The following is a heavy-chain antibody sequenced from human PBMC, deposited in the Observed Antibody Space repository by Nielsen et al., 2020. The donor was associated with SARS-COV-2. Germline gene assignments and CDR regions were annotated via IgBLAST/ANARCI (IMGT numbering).Heavy chain of an antibody. CDR1: GFTFSSYG. J-gene: IGHJ6*03. V-gene: IGHV3-30*03. D-gene: IGHD1-26*01. Sequence: GSLRLSCAASGFTFSSYGMHWVRQAPGKGLEWVAVISYDGSNKYYADSVKGRFTISRDNSKNTLYLQMNSLRAEDTAVYYCAREGLGSTYYMDVWGEGTTVSVSS. CDR3: AREGLGSTYYMDV. CDR2: ISYDGSNK.